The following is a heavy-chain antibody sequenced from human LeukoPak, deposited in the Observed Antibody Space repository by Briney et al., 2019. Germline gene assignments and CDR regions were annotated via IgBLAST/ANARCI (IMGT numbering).Heavy chain of an antibody. V-gene: IGHV3-30*09. J-gene: IGHJ4*02. Sequence: GGSLRLSCVVSDFSFNRYLMHWVRQAPGKGLEWVTSISDDGTNKYYSDSVRGRFAISRDNSKSTLYLQMDSLRIEDTSMYYCVRGLWTAMGAGAYWGQGTLVAVSS. CDR3: VRGLWTAMGAGAY. CDR2: ISDDGTNK. CDR1: DFSFNRYL. D-gene: IGHD5-18*01.